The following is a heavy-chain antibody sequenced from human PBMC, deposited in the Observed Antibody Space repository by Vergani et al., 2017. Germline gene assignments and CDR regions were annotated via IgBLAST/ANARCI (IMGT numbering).Heavy chain of an antibody. J-gene: IGHJ3*02. CDR3: ARAQTYCSGGSCYSGSAFDI. CDR1: GGSFSGYY. Sequence: QVQLQQWGAGRLKPSETLSLTCAVYGGSFSGYYWSWIRQPPGKGLEWIGEINHSGSTNYNPSLKSRVTISVDTSKNQFSLKLSSVTAADTAVYYCARAQTYCSGGSCYSGSAFDIWGQGTMVTVSS. V-gene: IGHV4-34*01. CDR2: INHSGST. D-gene: IGHD2-15*01.